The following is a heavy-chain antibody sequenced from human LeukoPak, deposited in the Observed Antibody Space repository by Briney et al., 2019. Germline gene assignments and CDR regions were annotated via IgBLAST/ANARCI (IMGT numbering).Heavy chain of an antibody. V-gene: IGHV3-23*05. Sequence: GGSLRLSCAASGFTFSNYAMSWVRQAPGKGLEWVSSVLIGSKLTYHADCVKGRFIVSRDDSKSTLYLQMHSVGAEDTAVYYCVKRPASSDVYFEEWGRGTLVSVSS. CDR2: VLIGSKLT. J-gene: IGHJ4*02. CDR1: GFTFSNYA. CDR3: VKRPASSDVYFEE. D-gene: IGHD2-2*01.